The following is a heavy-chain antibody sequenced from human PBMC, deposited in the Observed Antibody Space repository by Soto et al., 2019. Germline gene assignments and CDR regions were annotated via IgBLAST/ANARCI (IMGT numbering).Heavy chain of an antibody. D-gene: IGHD1-26*01. CDR2: INAGNGNT. CDR1: GYTFTSYA. V-gene: IGHV1-3*01. J-gene: IGHJ4*02. Sequence: ASVKVSCKASGYTFTSYAMHWVRQAPGQRLEWMGWINAGNGNTKYSQKFQGRVTITRDTSASTAYMELSSLRSEDTAVYYCAPAPVGGRSYLYWGQGTLITVSS. CDR3: APAPVGGRSYLY.